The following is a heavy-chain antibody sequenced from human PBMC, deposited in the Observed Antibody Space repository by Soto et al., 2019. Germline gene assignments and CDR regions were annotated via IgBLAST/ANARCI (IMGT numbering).Heavy chain of an antibody. Sequence: GGSRRLSCAASGFIFSSYAMHWGRLVLGKGLEWVAGISYDGSNKYYADSVKGRFTISRDNSKNTLYLQMNSLRAEDTAVYYCARTGKQWLVRGDYYDYWGQGTRVTVSS. CDR2: ISYDGSNK. D-gene: IGHD6-19*01. CDR3: ARTGKQWLVRGDYYDY. V-gene: IGHV3-30-3*01. J-gene: IGHJ4*02. CDR1: GFIFSSYA.